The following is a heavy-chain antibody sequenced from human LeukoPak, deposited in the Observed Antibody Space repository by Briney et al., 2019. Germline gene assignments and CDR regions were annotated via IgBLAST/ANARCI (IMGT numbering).Heavy chain of an antibody. CDR3: AGDDSLGGTYY. V-gene: IGHV4-30-4*01. CDR1: GASTRTSEHY. D-gene: IGHD1-26*01. Sequence: SQTLSLTCTVSGASTRTSEHYWSWVRQTPGKGLEWLGFIFYTGTTYYNPSLKSRVRIPIDTSKNQFSLRLTSATAADTAIYYCAGDDSLGGTYYWGPGTPVTVSS. J-gene: IGHJ4*02. CDR2: IFYTGTT.